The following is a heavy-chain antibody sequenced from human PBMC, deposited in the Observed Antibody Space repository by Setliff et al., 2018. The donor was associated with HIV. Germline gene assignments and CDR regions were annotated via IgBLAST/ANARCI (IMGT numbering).Heavy chain of an antibody. D-gene: IGHD3-3*01. CDR2: IYLSGNT. V-gene: IGHV4-38-2*01. CDR1: GYSISSGSY. CDR3: ARQEDNFWSGYPNWFDP. J-gene: IGHJ5*02. Sequence: SETLSLTCVVSGYSISSGSYWGWIRQPPGKGLEWIGSIYLSGNTYYNPSLKSRVTISLDTSKNQFSLRLNSVTAADTAVYYCARQEDNFWSGYPNWFDPWGQGTLVTVSS.